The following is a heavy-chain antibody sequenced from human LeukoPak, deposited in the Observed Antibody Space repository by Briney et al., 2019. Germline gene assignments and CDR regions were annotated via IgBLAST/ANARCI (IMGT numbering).Heavy chain of an antibody. CDR1: GFXFSSYT. CDR3: VRVGDYYDSGGYQGFDY. V-gene: IGHV3-21*01. D-gene: IGHD3-22*01. CDR2: ISSSSYYI. J-gene: IGHJ4*02. Sequence: GGSLRLSCAASGFXFSSYTINWVREAPGKGLEWVSSISSSSYYIYYADSVKGRFTISRDNAKNSVYLQMNSLRDEDTAVYYCVRVGDYYDSGGYQGFDYWGQGTLVTVSS.